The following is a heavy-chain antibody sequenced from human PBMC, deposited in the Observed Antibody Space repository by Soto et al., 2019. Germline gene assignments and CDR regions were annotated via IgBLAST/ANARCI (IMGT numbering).Heavy chain of an antibody. CDR1: GGTFSSYA. V-gene: IGHV1-69*06. J-gene: IGHJ5*02. CDR3: ASYCSGGSCYPNWFDP. Sequence: VQLLESGAEVKKPGSSVKVSCKASGGTFSSYAISWVRQAPGQGLEWMGGIIPIFGTANYAQKFQGRVTITADKSTSTAYMELSSLRSEDTAVYYCASYCSGGSCYPNWFDPWGQGTLVTVSS. D-gene: IGHD2-15*01. CDR2: IIPIFGTA.